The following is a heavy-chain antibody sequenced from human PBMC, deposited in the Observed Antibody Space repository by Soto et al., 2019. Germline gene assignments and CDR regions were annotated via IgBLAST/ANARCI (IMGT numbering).Heavy chain of an antibody. CDR1: GFTFSGSA. CDR3: TRHDDGDYRPY. V-gene: IGHV3-73*01. D-gene: IGHD4-17*01. Sequence: GGSLRLSCASSGFTFSGSAMHWVRQASGKGLEWVGRIRSKANSYATAYAASVKGRFTISRDDSKNTAYLQMNSLKTEDTAVYYCTRHDDGDYRPYWGQGTLVTVSS. J-gene: IGHJ4*02. CDR2: IRSKANSYAT.